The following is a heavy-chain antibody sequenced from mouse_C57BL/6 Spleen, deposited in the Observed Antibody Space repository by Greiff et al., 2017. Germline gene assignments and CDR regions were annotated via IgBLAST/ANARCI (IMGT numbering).Heavy chain of an antibody. Sequence: QVHVQQPGAELVKPGASVKLSCKASGYTFTSYWMHWVKQRPGRGLEWIGRIDPYSGGTNYNEKFKSKDTLTVDKPSSTAYMQLSSLTSEDSAVYCSTGWRIWSYDMDYWGQGTTVTVSS. D-gene: IGHD1-1*02. J-gene: IGHJ4*01. CDR2: IDPYSGGT. CDR1: GYTFTSYW. CDR3: TGWRIWSYDMDY. V-gene: IGHV1-72*01.